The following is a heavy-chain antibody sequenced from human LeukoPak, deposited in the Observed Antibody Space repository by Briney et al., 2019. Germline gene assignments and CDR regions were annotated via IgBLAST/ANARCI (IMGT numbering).Heavy chain of an antibody. CDR1: GFTFSRYW. D-gene: IGHD2-15*01. CDR3: ARHRSGGSQDNAFDI. J-gene: IGHJ3*02. CDR2: VKQDGSEK. V-gene: IGHV3-7*01. Sequence: GGSLRLSCAASGFTFSRYWMSWVRQAPGKGLEWVANVKQDGSEKYYVDSAKGRFTISRQNAKNSLFLQMNSLRAEDTAVYYCARHRSGGSQDNAFDIWGQGTMVTVSS.